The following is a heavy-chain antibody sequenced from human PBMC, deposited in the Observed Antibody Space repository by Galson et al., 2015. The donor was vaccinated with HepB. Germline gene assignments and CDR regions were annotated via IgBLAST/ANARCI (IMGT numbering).Heavy chain of an antibody. J-gene: IGHJ3*02. CDR2: ISYDGSQK. CDR3: AKDWRDAFDI. Sequence: SLRLSCAASGFTFSSYGMHWLRQAPGKGLEWVAVISYDGSQKYYSDSMEGRFTIFRDNSKNTLYLQMNSLRDEDTAVYYCAKDWRDAFDIWGQGTMVTVSS. CDR1: GFTFSSYG. V-gene: IGHV3-30*18.